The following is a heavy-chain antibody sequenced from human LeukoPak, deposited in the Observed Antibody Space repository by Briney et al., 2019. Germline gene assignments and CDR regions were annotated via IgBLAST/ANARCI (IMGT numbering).Heavy chain of an antibody. CDR2: IYYSGST. CDR1: GGSISSTSYF. Sequence: SETLSLTCTVSGGSISSTSYFWGWIRQPPGKGLEWIGIIYYSGSTSYNPSLKSRVTISLHTSKNQFSLKLSSVTAADMAVYYCARQGDAYNSGALDIWGQGTMVTVSS. J-gene: IGHJ3*02. CDR3: ARQGDAYNSGALDI. D-gene: IGHD5-24*01. V-gene: IGHV4-39*01.